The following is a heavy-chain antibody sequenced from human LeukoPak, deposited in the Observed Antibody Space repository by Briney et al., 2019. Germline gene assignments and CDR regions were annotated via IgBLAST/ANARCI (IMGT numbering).Heavy chain of an antibody. V-gene: IGHV4-39*07. Sequence: SETLSLTCTVSGGSIGSSNYYWGWIRQPPGKGLEWIGNIFHRGSTYYNPSLRSRVTISVDTSKNQFSLKLSSVTAADTAVYYCARGVYIAAAQYAYWGQGTLVTVSS. CDR1: GGSIGSSNYY. CDR2: IFHRGST. D-gene: IGHD6-13*01. CDR3: ARGVYIAAAQYAY. J-gene: IGHJ4*02.